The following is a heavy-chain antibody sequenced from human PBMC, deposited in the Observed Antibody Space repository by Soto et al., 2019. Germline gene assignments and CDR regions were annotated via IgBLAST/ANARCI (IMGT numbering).Heavy chain of an antibody. CDR1: GGSISSGGYY. D-gene: IGHD3-22*01. V-gene: IGHV4-31*03. CDR3: ARSPMYYYDSSGSFDY. J-gene: IGHJ4*02. Sequence: SETLSLTCTVSGGSISSGGYYWSWIRQHPGKGLEWIGYIYYSGSTYYNPSLKSRVTISVDTSKNQFSLKLSSVTAADTAVYYCARSPMYYYDSSGSFDYWGQGTLVTV. CDR2: IYYSGST.